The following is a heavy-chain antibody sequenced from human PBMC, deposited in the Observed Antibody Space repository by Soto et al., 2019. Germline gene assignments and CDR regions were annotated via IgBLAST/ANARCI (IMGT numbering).Heavy chain of an antibody. CDR2: ISPSSSTL. V-gene: IGHV3-48*01. CDR3: ARNRKYQLQEIDS. J-gene: IGHJ4*02. D-gene: IGHD2-2*01. Sequence: PGGSLRLSCAASGFTFSSYDMNWVRQAPGKGLEWVSYISPSSSTLYYADSVKGRFTVSRDNANNSLYLHMNSLRAEDTAVYYCARNRKYQLQEIDSWGQGALVTVSS. CDR1: GFTFSSYD.